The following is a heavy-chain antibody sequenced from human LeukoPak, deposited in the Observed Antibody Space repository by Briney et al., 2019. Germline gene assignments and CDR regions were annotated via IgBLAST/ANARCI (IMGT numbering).Heavy chain of an antibody. V-gene: IGHV3-30*02. CDR3: AKGHCSSTSCPKDY. D-gene: IGHD2-2*01. CDR1: GFTFSSYG. Sequence: GGSLRLSCAASGFTFSSYGMHWVRQAPGKGLEWVAFIRYDGSNKYYADSVKGRFTISRDNSKNTLYLQMNSLRAEDTAMYFCAKGHCSSTSCPKDYWGQGTLVTVSS. J-gene: IGHJ4*02. CDR2: IRYDGSNK.